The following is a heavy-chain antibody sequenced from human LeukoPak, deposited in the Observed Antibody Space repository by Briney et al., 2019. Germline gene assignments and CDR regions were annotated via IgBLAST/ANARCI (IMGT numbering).Heavy chain of an antibody. J-gene: IGHJ3*02. V-gene: IGHV3-30*03. CDR3: ARGGFDI. D-gene: IGHD3-10*01. CDR1: GFTFSSYA. Sequence: GGSLRLSCAASGFTFSSYAMSWVRQAPGKGLEWVAVISYDGSNKYYADSVKGRFTISRDNSKNTLYLQMNSLRAEDTAVYYCARGGFDIWGQGTMVTVSS. CDR2: ISYDGSNK.